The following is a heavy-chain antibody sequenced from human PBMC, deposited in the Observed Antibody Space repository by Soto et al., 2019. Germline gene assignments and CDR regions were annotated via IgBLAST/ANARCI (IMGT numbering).Heavy chain of an antibody. D-gene: IGHD6-19*01. CDR3: ARGLGIGVAGPRAYFYY. V-gene: IGHV4-59*11. CDR1: SGSISSQY. CDR2: IHYSGST. J-gene: IGHJ4*02. Sequence: QVQLQESGPGLVKPSGTLSLSCTVSSGSISSQYWSWIRQRPGKGLEWFWYIHYSGSTNYNPSLTSRVTISADTSKNQFSLKLSSVTAADTAVYFCARGLGIGVAGPRAYFYYWCQGTLVTVSS.